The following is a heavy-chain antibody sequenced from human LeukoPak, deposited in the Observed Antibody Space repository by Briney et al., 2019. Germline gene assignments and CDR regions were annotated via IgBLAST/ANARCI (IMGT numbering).Heavy chain of an antibody. CDR2: INPNRGGT. D-gene: IGHD2-2*03. CDR3: ARHTSDGYGPAPYGFDI. CDR1: GYTFTDYY. Sequence: ASVKVSCKASGYTFTDYYMHWVRQAPGQGLEWMGWINPNRGGTNYAQKFQGRVTMTRDTSISTVYMELSRLRSDDTAVYYCARHTSDGYGPAPYGFDIWGQGTMVTVSS. V-gene: IGHV1-2*02. J-gene: IGHJ3*02.